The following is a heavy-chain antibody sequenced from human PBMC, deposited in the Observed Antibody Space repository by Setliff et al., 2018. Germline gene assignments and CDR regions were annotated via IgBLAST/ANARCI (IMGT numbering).Heavy chain of an antibody. J-gene: IGHJ5*02. CDR3: AKDRWGYADP. Sequence: GGSLRLSCAASGFTFSSYWMHWVRQVPGKGLVWVSRSNSDGSSTSYADSVKGRFTVSRDNAMDTLFLQMNGLTTDDTAKYFCAKDRWGYADPWGQGTLVTVSS. CDR1: GFTFSSYW. D-gene: IGHD2-2*01. CDR2: SNSDGSST. V-gene: IGHV3-74*01.